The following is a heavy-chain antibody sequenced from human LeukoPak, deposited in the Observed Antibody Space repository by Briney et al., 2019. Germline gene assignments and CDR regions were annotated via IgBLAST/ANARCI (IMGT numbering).Heavy chain of an antibody. J-gene: IGHJ4*02. Sequence: PGGSLRLSCAASGFTFSSYAMSWVRQAPGKGLEWVSAISGSGGSTYYADSVKVRFTISRDNSKNTLYLQMNSLRAEDTAVYYCAKGYYDYVWGSYYFDYWGQGTLVTVSS. CDR1: GFTFSSYA. D-gene: IGHD3-16*01. CDR2: ISGSGGST. CDR3: AKGYYDYVWGSYYFDY. V-gene: IGHV3-23*01.